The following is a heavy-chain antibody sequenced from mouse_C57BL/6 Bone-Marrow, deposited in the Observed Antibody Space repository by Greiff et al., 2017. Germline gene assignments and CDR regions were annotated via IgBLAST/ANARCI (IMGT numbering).Heavy chain of an antibody. CDR1: GFTFSDYG. J-gene: IGHJ4*01. Sequence: EVQLKESGGGLVKPGGSLKLSCAASGFTFSDYGMHWVRQAPEKGLEWVAYISSGSSTIYYADTVKGRFTISRDNAKNTLFLQMTSLRSEDTAMYYCARDYYGSSYAMDYWGQGTSVTVSS. V-gene: IGHV5-17*01. CDR3: ARDYYGSSYAMDY. CDR2: ISSGSSTI. D-gene: IGHD1-1*01.